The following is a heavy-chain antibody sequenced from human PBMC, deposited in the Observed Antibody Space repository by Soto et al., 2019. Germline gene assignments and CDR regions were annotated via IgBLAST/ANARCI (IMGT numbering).Heavy chain of an antibody. Sequence: QVQLVQSGAEVKRPGSSVKISCKASAGTISRYATSWVRQAPGQGLEWMGGIIPMFGVTNYAQKFQGRLTISADEPSSTAYMVLSSLRSEDTAVYYCARGVVTEMSRSACFDLGGRGTLVTVSS. CDR2: IIPMFGVT. V-gene: IGHV1-69*12. D-gene: IGHD2-21*02. CDR3: ARGVVTEMSRSACFDL. CDR1: AGTISRYA. J-gene: IGHJ2*01.